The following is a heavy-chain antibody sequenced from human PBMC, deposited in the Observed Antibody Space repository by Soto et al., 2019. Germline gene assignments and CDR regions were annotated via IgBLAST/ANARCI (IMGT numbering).Heavy chain of an antibody. J-gene: IGHJ6*02. CDR2: ISGSGGST. Sequence: GGSLRLSCAASGFTFSSYAMSWVRQAPGKGLEWVSAISGSGGSTYYADSVKGRFTISRDNSKNTLYLQMNSLRAEDTAVYYCAKDLIAAAGKGDYYYYYGMDVWGQGTTVTVSS. CDR1: GFTFSSYA. CDR3: AKDLIAAAGKGDYYYYYGMDV. V-gene: IGHV3-23*01. D-gene: IGHD6-13*01.